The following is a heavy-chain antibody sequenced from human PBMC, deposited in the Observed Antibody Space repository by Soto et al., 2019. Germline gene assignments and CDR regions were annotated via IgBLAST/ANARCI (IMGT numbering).Heavy chain of an antibody. D-gene: IGHD2-15*01. V-gene: IGHV3-48*02. Sequence: EVQLVESGGGLVQPGESLRLSCAASGFTFSYTSINWVRQTPGKGLEWISYISPSSDTIYYADSVKGRFTISRDNAKNSLYLQMNTLRDEDSAVYYCATGPGSGHLFDYWGQGTLVNVSS. CDR1: GFTFSYTS. J-gene: IGHJ4*02. CDR3: ATGPGSGHLFDY. CDR2: ISPSSDTI.